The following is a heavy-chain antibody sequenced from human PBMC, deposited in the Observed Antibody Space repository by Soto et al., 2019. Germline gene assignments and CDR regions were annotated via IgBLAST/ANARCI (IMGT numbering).Heavy chain of an antibody. CDR1: GGSISSGGYY. J-gene: IGHJ4*02. D-gene: IGHD3-10*01. CDR2: VDYSGST. CDR3: ARDTQFGVIGY. Sequence: QVQLQESGPGLVKPSQTLSLTCTVSGGSISSGGYYWSWIRQHPGKGLEWIGYVDYSGSTYYNPSLKSRVTISVDTSKNQFALKLSSVTAADTAVYYCARDTQFGVIGYWGQGTLVTVSS. V-gene: IGHV4-31*03.